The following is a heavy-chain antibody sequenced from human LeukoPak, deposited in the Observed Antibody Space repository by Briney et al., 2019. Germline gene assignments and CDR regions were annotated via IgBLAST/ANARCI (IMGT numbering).Heavy chain of an antibody. CDR3: AKDSKPKAYYYDSSGYYPRGFDP. D-gene: IGHD3-22*01. CDR2: ISGSGGST. Sequence: GGSLRLSCAASGFIFSNYAMSWVRQAPGKGLEWVSAISGSGGSTYYADSVKGRFTISRDNSKNTLYLQMNSLRAEDTAVYYCAKDSKPKAYYYDSSGYYPRGFDPWGQGTLVTVSS. CDR1: GFIFSNYA. V-gene: IGHV3-23*01. J-gene: IGHJ5*02.